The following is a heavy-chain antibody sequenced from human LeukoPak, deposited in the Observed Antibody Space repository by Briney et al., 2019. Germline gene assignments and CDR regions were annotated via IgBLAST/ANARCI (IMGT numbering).Heavy chain of an antibody. Sequence: PSETLSLTCTVPGGSISSYYWSWIRQPPGKGLEWIGYIYYSGSTNYNPSLKSRVTISVDTSKNQFSLKLSSVTAADTAVYYCAGKEVPYYDFWSGYYRYWGQGTLVTVSS. CDR3: AGKEVPYYDFWSGYYRY. J-gene: IGHJ4*02. D-gene: IGHD3-3*01. CDR2: IYYSGST. CDR1: GGSISSYY. V-gene: IGHV4-59*01.